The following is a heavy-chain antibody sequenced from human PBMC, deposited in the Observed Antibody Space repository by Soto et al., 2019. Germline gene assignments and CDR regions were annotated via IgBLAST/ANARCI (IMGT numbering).Heavy chain of an antibody. CDR3: ARDLWHSSSWGRDY. V-gene: IGHV1-3*01. J-gene: IGHJ4*02. CDR2: INAGNGNT. CDR1: GYTLTSYA. D-gene: IGHD6-13*01. Sequence: ASVKVSCKASGYTLTSYAMHWVRQANGQRLEWMGWINAGNGNTKYSQKFQGRVTITRDTSASTAYMGLSSLRSEDTAVYYCARDLWHSSSWGRDYWGQGTLVTVSS.